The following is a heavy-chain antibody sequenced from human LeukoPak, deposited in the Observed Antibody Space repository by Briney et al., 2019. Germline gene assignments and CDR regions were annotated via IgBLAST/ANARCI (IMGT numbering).Heavy chain of an antibody. CDR3: ARDGILEWLSPLCWFDP. D-gene: IGHD3-3*01. V-gene: IGHV3-7*01. J-gene: IGHJ5*02. CDR1: GFTFSSYW. Sequence: GGSLRLSCAASGFTFSSYWMSWVRQAPGKGLEWVANIKQDGSEKYYVDSVKGRFTISRDNAKNSLYLQMNSLRAEDTAVYYCARDGILEWLSPLCWFDPWGQGTLVTVSS. CDR2: IKQDGSEK.